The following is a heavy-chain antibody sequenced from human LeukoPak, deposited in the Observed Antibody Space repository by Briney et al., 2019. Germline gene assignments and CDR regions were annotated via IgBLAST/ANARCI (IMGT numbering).Heavy chain of an antibody. CDR2: FSSSSSYI. CDR1: GFTLSSYR. V-gene: IGHV3-21*01. CDR3: ARDLGTVAGYFDY. Sequence: GGSLTLSCAASGFTLSSYRMNWSRQAPGKGLEWISTFSSSSSYIYYAASVKGRFTISRDKAKNSMYLQINSLKAEDTAVYYCARDLGTVAGYFDYWGQGTLVTVSS. J-gene: IGHJ4*02. D-gene: IGHD1-1*01.